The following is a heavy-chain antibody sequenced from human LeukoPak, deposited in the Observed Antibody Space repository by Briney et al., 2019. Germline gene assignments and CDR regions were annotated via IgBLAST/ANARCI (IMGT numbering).Heavy chain of an antibody. Sequence: ASVRVSCKVSGYTLTELSMHWVRQAPGKGLEWMGGFYPEDGETIYAEKFQGRVTMTKDTSKNTAYMQMSSLRAEDTAVYYCATARQWLLGLGYWGQGTLVTVSS. V-gene: IGHV1-24*01. D-gene: IGHD6-19*01. CDR2: FYPEDGET. CDR1: GYTLTELS. CDR3: ATARQWLLGLGY. J-gene: IGHJ4*02.